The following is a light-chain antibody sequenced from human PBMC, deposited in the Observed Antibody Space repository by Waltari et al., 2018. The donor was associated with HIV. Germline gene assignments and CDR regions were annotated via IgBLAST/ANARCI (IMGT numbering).Light chain of an antibody. Sequence: QSGLTQPPSVSGPPGQRVTISCSGSSSNIARHAVHLYQHFPGTAPKLLIYATNQRSSGVPDRFSGSKSGTSASLAISGLQSEDEADYYCAAWDDSLNGRYVFGTGTKVTVL. J-gene: IGLJ1*01. CDR2: ATN. V-gene: IGLV1-44*01. CDR1: SSNIARHA. CDR3: AAWDDSLNGRYV.